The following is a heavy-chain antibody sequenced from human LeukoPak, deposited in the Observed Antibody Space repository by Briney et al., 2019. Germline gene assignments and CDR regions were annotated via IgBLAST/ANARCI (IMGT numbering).Heavy chain of an antibody. CDR3: ARGVGATNSNWFDP. CDR2: INSDGSST. J-gene: IGHJ5*02. Sequence: PGGSLRLSCAASGFTFSSYWMHWVRQAPGKGLVWVSRINSDGSSTSYADSVKGRFTISRDNAKNTLHLQMNSLRAEDTAVYYCARGVGATNSNWFDPWGQGTLVTVSS. D-gene: IGHD1-26*01. CDR1: GFTFSSYW. V-gene: IGHV3-74*01.